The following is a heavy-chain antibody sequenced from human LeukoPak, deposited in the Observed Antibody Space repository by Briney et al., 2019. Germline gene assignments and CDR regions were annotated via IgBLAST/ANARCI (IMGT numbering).Heavy chain of an antibody. CDR3: ARDVGDYGDPGYGMDV. CDR1: GGSISSYY. Sequence: SETLSLTCTVSGGSISSYYWSWIRQPPGKGLEWIGYIYYSGSTNYNPSLKSRVTISVDTSKNQFSLRLSSVTAADTAVYYCARDVGDYGDPGYGMDVWGQGTTVTVSS. D-gene: IGHD4-17*01. J-gene: IGHJ6*02. CDR2: IYYSGST. V-gene: IGHV4-59*01.